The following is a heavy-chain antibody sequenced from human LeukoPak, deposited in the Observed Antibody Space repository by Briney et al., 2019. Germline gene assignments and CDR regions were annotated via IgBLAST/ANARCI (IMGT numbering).Heavy chain of an antibody. CDR3: ARVAGYLPTRWFDP. Sequence: SDTLSLTCAVYGGSFSGFFWRWIRPVPGKGLEWIGEINYTGSTSYNPSLKSRVTISVDTSQNQFFLLLTSVTAADTAFYYCARVAGYLPTRWFDPWGQGTHVTVSS. J-gene: IGHJ5*02. CDR1: GGSFSGFF. V-gene: IGHV4-34*01. D-gene: IGHD6-25*01. CDR2: INYTGST.